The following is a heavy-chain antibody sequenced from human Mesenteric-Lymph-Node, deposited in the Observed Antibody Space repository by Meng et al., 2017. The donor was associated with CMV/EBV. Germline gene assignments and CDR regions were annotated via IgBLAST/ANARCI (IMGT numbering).Heavy chain of an antibody. CDR1: GGTFSSYA. CDR3: ASGYSSSWWSREYDY. J-gene: IGHJ4*02. CDR2: IIPIFGTA. D-gene: IGHD6-13*01. V-gene: IGHV1-69*05. Sequence: SVKVSCKASGGTFSSYAISRVRQAPGQGLEWMGGIIPIFGTANYAQKFQGRVTITTDESTSTAYMELRSLRSDDTAVYYCASGYSSSWWSREYDYWGQGTLVTVSS.